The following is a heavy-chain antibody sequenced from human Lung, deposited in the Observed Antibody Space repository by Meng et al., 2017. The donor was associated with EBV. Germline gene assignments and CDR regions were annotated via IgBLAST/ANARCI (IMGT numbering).Heavy chain of an antibody. CDR2: IYWDDDY. CDR3: AHRPVAGYFDY. Sequence: QTTLKGPGPTLVKPAQILTLTCTFSGFSRSTSGVGVGWIRQPSGKALEWLALIYWDDDYRYIPSLESRLSITKDTSKNQVVLTMTNMDPVDTATYYCAHRPVAGYFDYWGQGTLVTVSS. J-gene: IGHJ4*02. CDR1: GFSRSTSGVG. V-gene: IGHV2-5*02. D-gene: IGHD6-19*01.